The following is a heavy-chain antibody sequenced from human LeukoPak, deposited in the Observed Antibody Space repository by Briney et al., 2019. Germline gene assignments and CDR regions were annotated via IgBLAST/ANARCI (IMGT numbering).Heavy chain of an antibody. CDR2: INHSGST. CDR1: GGSFSGYY. J-gene: IGHJ4*02. CDR3: ARVKDGYRPLFHRSLDY. D-gene: IGHD5-24*01. Sequence: SETLSLTCAVYGGSFSGYYWSWIRQPPGKGLEWIGEINHSGSTNYNPSLKSRVTISVDTSKNQFSLKLSSVTAADTAVYYCARVKDGYRPLFHRSLDYWAREPWSPSPQ. V-gene: IGHV4-34*01.